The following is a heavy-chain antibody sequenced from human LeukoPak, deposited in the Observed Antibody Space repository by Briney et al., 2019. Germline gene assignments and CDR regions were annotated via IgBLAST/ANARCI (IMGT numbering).Heavy chain of an antibody. CDR2: IYYSGRT. Sequence: SETLSLTCTVSGGSISGYSWNWIRQPPGKGLEWIGSIYYSGRTNYNPSLESRVTISVDTSKNQFSLQLNSVTAADTAVYYCERDISWGSHVFDIWGQGTMVTVSS. V-gene: IGHV4-59*08. CDR1: GGSISGYS. CDR3: ERDISWGSHVFDI. J-gene: IGHJ3*02. D-gene: IGHD3-10*01.